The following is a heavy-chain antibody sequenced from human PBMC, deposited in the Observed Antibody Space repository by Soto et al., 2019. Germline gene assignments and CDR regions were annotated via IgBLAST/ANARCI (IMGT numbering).Heavy chain of an antibody. CDR3: ARDDSGSYGSYFDY. D-gene: IGHD1-26*01. V-gene: IGHV3-53*01. CDR2: IYSGGST. J-gene: IGHJ4*02. Sequence: EVQLVESGGGLIQPGGSLRLSCAASGFTVSSNYMSWVRQAPGKGLEWVSVIYSGGSTYYADSVKGRFPISRDNSKKTLYLQMNSLRAEDTAVYYCARDDSGSYGSYFDYWGQGTLVTVSS. CDR1: GFTVSSNY.